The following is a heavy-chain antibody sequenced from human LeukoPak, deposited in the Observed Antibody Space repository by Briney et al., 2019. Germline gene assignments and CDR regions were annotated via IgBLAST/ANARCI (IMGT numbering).Heavy chain of an antibody. J-gene: IGHJ5*02. Sequence: GGSLTLSCAASGYTFRSYAMSWVRQAPGKGLEWVSAISGSGGSTYYADSVKGRFTIPRDNSKNTLYLQMNSLRAEDTAVYYCAKDIGAGYYDFWSGYYGLWFDPWGQGTLVTVSS. V-gene: IGHV3-23*01. D-gene: IGHD3-3*01. CDR2: ISGSGGST. CDR1: GYTFRSYA. CDR3: AKDIGAGYYDFWSGYYGLWFDP.